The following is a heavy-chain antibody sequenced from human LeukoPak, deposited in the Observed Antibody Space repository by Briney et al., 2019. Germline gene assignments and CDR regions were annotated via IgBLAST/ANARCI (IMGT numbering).Heavy chain of an antibody. Sequence: SETLSLTCAVYGGSFSGYYWSWIRQPPGKGLEWIGEINHSESTNYNPSLKSRVTISVDTSKNQFSLKLSSVTAADTAVYYCASKGDYDSSGYWPHWFDPWGQGTLVTVSS. CDR3: ASKGDYDSSGYWPHWFDP. J-gene: IGHJ5*02. CDR1: GGSFSGYY. D-gene: IGHD3-22*01. V-gene: IGHV4-34*01. CDR2: INHSEST.